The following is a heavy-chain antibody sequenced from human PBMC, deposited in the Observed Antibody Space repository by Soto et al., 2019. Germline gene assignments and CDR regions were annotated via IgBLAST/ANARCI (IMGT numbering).Heavy chain of an antibody. V-gene: IGHV1-69*13. CDR2: IIPILTTP. J-gene: IGHJ6*02. Sequence: ASVKVSCKASGGTFSIYGFSWVRQARGQGPEWIGGIIPILTTPNYAQKFQGRVTIVADESTTTVYVELSSLKFEDTAVYYCATSVGIAPTGEDGMDVWGQGTSVTVSS. CDR1: GGTFSIYG. D-gene: IGHD2-8*02. CDR3: ATSVGIAPTGEDGMDV.